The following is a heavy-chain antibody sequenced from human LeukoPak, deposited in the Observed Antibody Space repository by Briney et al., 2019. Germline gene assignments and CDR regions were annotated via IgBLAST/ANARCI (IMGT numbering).Heavy chain of an antibody. CDR3: ATSYLHDLLLWFSLDP. V-gene: IGHV1-24*01. D-gene: IGHD3-10*01. CDR2: FDPEDGET. CDR1: GYTLTELS. Sequence: ASVKVSCKVSGYTLTELSMHWVRQAPGKGLEWMGGFDPEDGETIYAQKFQGRVTMTEDTSTDTAYMELSSLRSEDTAVYYCATSYLHDLLLWFSLDPWGQGTLVTVSS. J-gene: IGHJ5*02.